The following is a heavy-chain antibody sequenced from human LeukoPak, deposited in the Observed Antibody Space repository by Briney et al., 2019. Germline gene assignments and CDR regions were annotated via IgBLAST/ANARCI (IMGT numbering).Heavy chain of an antibody. D-gene: IGHD3-3*01. Sequence: ASVKVSCKASGYTFTSYYMHWVRQAPGQGLEWMGIINPSGGSTSYAQKFQGRVTMTRDTSTSTVYMELSSLRSEDTAVYYCARGLVTIFGVVTYSFDYWGRGTLVTVSS. CDR1: GYTFTSYY. J-gene: IGHJ4*02. CDR2: INPSGGST. V-gene: IGHV1-46*01. CDR3: ARGLVTIFGVVTYSFDY.